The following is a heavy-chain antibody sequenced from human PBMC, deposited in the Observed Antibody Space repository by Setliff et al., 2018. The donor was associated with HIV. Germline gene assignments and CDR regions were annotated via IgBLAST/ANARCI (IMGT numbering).Heavy chain of an antibody. CDR2: IIPMYGVT. CDR1: GDIFSYQT. D-gene: IGHD3-10*01. CDR3: ARGWDYGVRKPED. J-gene: IGHJ4*02. V-gene: IGHV1-69*02. Sequence: SVKVSCKASGDIFSYQTYSWVRQAPGQGLEWMGSIIPMYGVTNYAQKFRDRVTLTTDTSTNTAHMELRSLTYGDTAVYFCARGWDYGVRKPEDWGQGTLVTVSS.